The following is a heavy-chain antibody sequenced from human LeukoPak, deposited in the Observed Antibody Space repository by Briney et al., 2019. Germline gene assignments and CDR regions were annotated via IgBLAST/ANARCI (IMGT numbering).Heavy chain of an antibody. J-gene: IGHJ5*02. D-gene: IGHD1-7*01. V-gene: IGHV1-18*01. Sequence: ASVKVSCKASGYTFTSYGMHWVRQAPGQGLEWMGWISAYNGNTNYAQKLKGRVTMTRDTSKSTAYMELNSLRSDDAAVYYWARDQGERKWNYLYWFVPWGEGTLVTVSS. CDR2: ISAYNGNT. CDR1: GYTFTSYG. CDR3: ARDQGERKWNYLYWFVP.